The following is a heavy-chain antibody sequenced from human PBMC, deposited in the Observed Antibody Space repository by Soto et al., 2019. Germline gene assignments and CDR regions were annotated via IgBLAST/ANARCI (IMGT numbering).Heavy chain of an antibody. Sequence: GASVKVSCKASGYTFTTYGMSWVRQAPGQGHKCMGWISSYNGNTNYAQRVQGRVTMTTDTSTSTTYMELRSLRSDDTAVYYCARSPRYCSSSICFAGVTWFDPWGQGTLVTVSS. CDR1: GYTFTTYG. D-gene: IGHD2-2*01. CDR2: ISSYNGNT. J-gene: IGHJ5*02. CDR3: ARSPRYCSSSICFAGVTWFDP. V-gene: IGHV1-18*04.